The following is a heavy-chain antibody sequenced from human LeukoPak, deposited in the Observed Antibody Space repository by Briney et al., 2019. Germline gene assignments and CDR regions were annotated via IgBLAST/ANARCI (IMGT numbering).Heavy chain of an antibody. J-gene: IGHJ5*02. CDR2: ISYDGSNK. V-gene: IGHV3-30*04. Sequence: GGSLRLSCAASGFTFSSYAMDWVRQAPGKGLEWVAVISYDGSNKHYADSVKGRFTISRDNSKNTLYLQMNSLRAEDTAVYYCAKDWGLSDTASAFDPWGQGTLVTVSS. CDR3: AKDWGLSDTASAFDP. D-gene: IGHD5-18*01. CDR1: GFTFSSYA.